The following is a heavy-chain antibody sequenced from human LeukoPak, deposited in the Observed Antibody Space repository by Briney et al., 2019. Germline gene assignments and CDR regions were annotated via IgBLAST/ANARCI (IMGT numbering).Heavy chain of an antibody. CDR2: IYYSGST. D-gene: IGHD4-23*01. J-gene: IGHJ5*02. CDR3: ARGGSYGGNSGRYNP. CDR1: GGSISSYC. Sequence: SETLSLTCTVSGGSISSYCWSWLRQPPGKGLEWIGYIYYSGSTNYNPSLESRVTISVDTFKHQFPLKLSSVTGADTAVYYCARGGSYGGNSGRYNPWGQGTLVTVSS. V-gene: IGHV4-59*01.